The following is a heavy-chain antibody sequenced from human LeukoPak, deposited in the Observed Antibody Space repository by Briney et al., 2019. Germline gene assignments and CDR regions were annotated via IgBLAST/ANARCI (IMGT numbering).Heavy chain of an antibody. CDR3: ASRPDYDFWSGYVSGLYGMDV. D-gene: IGHD3-3*01. J-gene: IGHJ6*02. V-gene: IGHV4-34*01. Sequence: PSETLSLTCAVYGGSFSGYYWSWIRQPPGKGLEWIGEINHSGSTNYNPSLKSRVTISVDTSKNQFSLKLSSATAADTAVYCCASRPDYDFWSGYVSGLYGMDVWGQGTTVTVSS. CDR2: INHSGST. CDR1: GGSFSGYY.